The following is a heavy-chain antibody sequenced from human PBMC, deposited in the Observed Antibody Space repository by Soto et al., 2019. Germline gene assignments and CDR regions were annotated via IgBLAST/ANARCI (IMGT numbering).Heavy chain of an antibody. CDR3: AGDEESAFVI. CDR1: GFTFSSYA. Sequence: QVQLVESRGGVVQPGRSLRLSCAASGFTFSSYAMHWVRQAPGKGLEWVAVISYDGSNKYYADSVKGRFTISRDNSKNTLYLQMNSLRAEETAVYFCAGDEESAFVIWGHWIMVNFSS. J-gene: IGHJ3*02. V-gene: IGHV3-30-3*01. CDR2: ISYDGSNK.